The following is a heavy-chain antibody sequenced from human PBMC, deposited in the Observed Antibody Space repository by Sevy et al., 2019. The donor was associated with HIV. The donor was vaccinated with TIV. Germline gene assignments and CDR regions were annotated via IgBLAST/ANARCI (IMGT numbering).Heavy chain of an antibody. CDR3: ARAYCSGGRCYSLAY. D-gene: IGHD2-15*01. CDR1: GYTFTSYT. V-gene: IGHV1-18*01. J-gene: IGHJ4*02. CDR2: ISPFTGDT. Sequence: ASVKVSCKPSGYTFTSYTITWVRQAHGQGLEWVGRISPFTGDTDYARNLQGRVTMTTDTSSTTAYMELRSLRSDDTAVYYCARAYCSGGRCYSLAYWGLGTLVTVSS.